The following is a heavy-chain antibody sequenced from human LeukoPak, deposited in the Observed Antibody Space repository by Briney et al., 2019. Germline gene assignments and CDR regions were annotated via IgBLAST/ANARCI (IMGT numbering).Heavy chain of an antibody. CDR1: GFTFSSYA. Sequence: PGGSLRLSCAASGFTFSSYAMSWVRQAPGKGLEWVSAISGSGGSTYYADSVKGRFTISRDNSKNTLYLQMNSLGAEDTAVYYCAKVRNVDSWYFDYWGQGTLVTVSS. V-gene: IGHV3-23*01. CDR3: AKVRNVDSWYFDY. CDR2: ISGSGGST. D-gene: IGHD1-1*01. J-gene: IGHJ4*02.